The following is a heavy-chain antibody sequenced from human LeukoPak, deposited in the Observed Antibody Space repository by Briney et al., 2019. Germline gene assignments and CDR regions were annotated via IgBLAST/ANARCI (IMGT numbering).Heavy chain of an antibody. CDR2: ITGSGGAI. V-gene: IGHV3-48*03. CDR1: GFTFSSYD. CDR3: ARVYVWGCEGDYFDY. D-gene: IGHD3-16*01. J-gene: IGHJ4*02. Sequence: GGSLRLSCAASGFTFSSYDMTWVRQAPGKGLEWVSYITGSGGAIYYADSLKGRFTISRDNAKNSLFLQMNSLRAEDTAVYFCARVYVWGCEGDYFDYWGEGTLVTVSS.